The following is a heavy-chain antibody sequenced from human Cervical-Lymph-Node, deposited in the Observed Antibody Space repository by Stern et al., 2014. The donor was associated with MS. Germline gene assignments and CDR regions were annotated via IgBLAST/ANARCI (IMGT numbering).Heavy chain of an antibody. J-gene: IGHJ6*02. CDR1: GGSFTSFA. CDR2: ITPIFGSA. CDR3: ATEVGSLGMDV. V-gene: IGHV1-69*06. Sequence: QLVQSGAEVKKPGSSVKVSCKASGGSFTSFAISWVRQAPGQGLEWMGGITPIFGSADYAQKFQGRVTITADKSTSTVYMELSSLRSEDTAVYYCATEVGSLGMDVWGQGTTVTVSS. D-gene: IGHD3-16*01.